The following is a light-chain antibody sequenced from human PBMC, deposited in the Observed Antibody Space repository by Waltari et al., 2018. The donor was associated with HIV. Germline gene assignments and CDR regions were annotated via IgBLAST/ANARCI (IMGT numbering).Light chain of an antibody. V-gene: IGLV2-14*03. Sequence: QSALTQPASVSGSPGQSITISCTGTSSDVGGYNYVSWYQQHPGKAPKLMIYDVINRPSGVSNRFSGSKSGNTASLTISGLQAEDEADYYCSSYTSSSTPVFGTGTKVTVL. CDR1: SSDVGGYNY. J-gene: IGLJ1*01. CDR3: SSYTSSSTPV. CDR2: DVI.